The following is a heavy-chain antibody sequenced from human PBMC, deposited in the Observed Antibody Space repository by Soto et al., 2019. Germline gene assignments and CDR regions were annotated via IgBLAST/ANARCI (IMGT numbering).Heavy chain of an antibody. J-gene: IGHJ4*02. Sequence: EVQLVESGEGLVQPGGSLRLSCADSGFTFSSYWMSWVRQAPGKGLEWVANIKQDGSEKYYVDSVKGRFTISRDNAKNSLYLQMNSLRADDTAVYYCARVLPGGGYPHDYFDYWGQGTLVTVSS. CDR3: ARVLPGGGYPHDYFDY. CDR1: GFTFSSYW. CDR2: IKQDGSEK. D-gene: IGHD2-15*01. V-gene: IGHV3-7*01.